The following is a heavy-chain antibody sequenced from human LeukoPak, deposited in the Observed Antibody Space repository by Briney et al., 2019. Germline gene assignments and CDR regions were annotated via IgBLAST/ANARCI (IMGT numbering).Heavy chain of an antibody. D-gene: IGHD2-21*01. Sequence: SGPTLVKPTQTLTLTRTFFGFSRSTGGVGVGWIRQPPAKALEWLALIYCNDDKRYSPSLQSRLTLTKDTSKNQVVLTMTNMDPVDTATYYCAHRVRGGVQHWGEGTLVTVSS. CDR3: AHRVRGGVQH. J-gene: IGHJ1*01. V-gene: IGHV2-5*01. CDR1: GFSRSTGGVG. CDR2: IYCNDDK.